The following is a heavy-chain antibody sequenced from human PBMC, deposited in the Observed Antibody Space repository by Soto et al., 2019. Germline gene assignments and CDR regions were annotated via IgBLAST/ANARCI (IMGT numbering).Heavy chain of an antibody. CDR3: ARGGGVTATFDY. J-gene: IGHJ4*02. CDR2: IYYSGGT. D-gene: IGHD5-18*01. Sequence: LSLTCTVSGGSVSSGSYYWSWIRQPPGKGLEWIGYIYYSGGTNYNPSLKSRVTISVDTSKNQFSLKLSSVTAADTAVYYCARGGGVTATFDYWGQGTLVTVSS. CDR1: GGSVSSGSYY. V-gene: IGHV4-61*01.